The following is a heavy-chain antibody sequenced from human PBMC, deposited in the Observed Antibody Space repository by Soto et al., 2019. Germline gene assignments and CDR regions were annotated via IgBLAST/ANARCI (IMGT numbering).Heavy chain of an antibody. J-gene: IGHJ5*02. CDR2: INPNSGGT. Sequence: ASVKVSCQASGYTFTGYYMHWVRQAPGQGLEWMGWINPNSGGTNYAQKFQGRVTMTRDTSISTAYMELSRLRSDDTAVYYCAREGVIVVVPAAILVPSYNWFDPWGQGTLVTVSS. CDR3: AREGVIVVVPAAILVPSYNWFDP. CDR1: GYTFTGYY. D-gene: IGHD2-2*01. V-gene: IGHV1-2*02.